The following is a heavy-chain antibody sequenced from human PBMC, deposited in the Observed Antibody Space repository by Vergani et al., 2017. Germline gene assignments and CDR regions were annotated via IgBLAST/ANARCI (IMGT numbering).Heavy chain of an antibody. CDR1: GFTFSDYY. CDR3: AREGKDDYDILTGYYYHFDY. J-gene: IGHJ4*02. CDR2: ISSSGSTI. V-gene: IGHV3-11*01. D-gene: IGHD3-9*01. Sequence: QVQLVESGGGLVKPGGSLRLSCAASGFTFSDYYMSWIRQAPGKGLEWVSYISSSGSTIYYADSVQGRFTISRDNAKNSLYLQMNSLRAEDTAVYYCAREGKDDYDILTGYYYHFDYWGQGTLVTVSS.